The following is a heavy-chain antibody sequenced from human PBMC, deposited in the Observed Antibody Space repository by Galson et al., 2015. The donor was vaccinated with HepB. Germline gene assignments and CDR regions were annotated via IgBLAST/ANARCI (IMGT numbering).Heavy chain of an antibody. Sequence: SLRLSCAASGFTFTSYGMSWVRQAPGKGLEWVANIKEDGSEKYYGDTVKGRFTITRDNAKNSLYMEMNSLRAEDTAVYYCARDCDPSDRPLWYFDVWGRGTLVTVSS. D-gene: IGHD1-14*01. CDR2: IKEDGSEK. CDR1: GFTFTSYG. J-gene: IGHJ2*01. V-gene: IGHV3-7*01. CDR3: ARDCDPSDRPLWYFDV.